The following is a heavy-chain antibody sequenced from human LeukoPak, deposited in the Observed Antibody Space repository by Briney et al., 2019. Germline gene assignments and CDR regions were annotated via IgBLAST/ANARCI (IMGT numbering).Heavy chain of an antibody. CDR3: ASEDPWLPVKEITF. CDR2: IKNRAGGGST. CDR1: GFTVNDAW. D-gene: IGHD5-12*01. Sequence: GGSLRLSCAASGFTVNDAWMSWVREAPGQGLKWVGRIKNRAGGGSTDYAAPVKGRFTISRDDSKNTLYLQMNSLKPEDTAVYYCASEDPWLPVKEITFWGQGTLVTVSS. J-gene: IGHJ4*02. V-gene: IGHV3-15*01.